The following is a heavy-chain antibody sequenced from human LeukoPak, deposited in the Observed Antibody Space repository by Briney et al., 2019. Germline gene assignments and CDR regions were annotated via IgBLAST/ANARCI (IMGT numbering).Heavy chain of an antibody. CDR1: GDSVSSNTAA. CDR2: TYYRSKWYN. V-gene: IGHV6-1*01. D-gene: IGHD6-6*01. CDR3: ARRGPAGSSSSGMDV. J-gene: IGHJ6*02. Sequence: SQTLSLTCAISGDSVSSNTAAWNWIRQSPSRGLGWLGRTYYRSKWYNDYAVSVKSRITINPDTSKNQFSLQLNSVTPDDTVVYYCARRGPAGSSSSGMDVWGQGTTVTVSS.